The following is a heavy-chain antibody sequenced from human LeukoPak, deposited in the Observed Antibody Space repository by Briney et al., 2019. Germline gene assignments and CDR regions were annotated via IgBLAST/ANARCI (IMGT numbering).Heavy chain of an antibody. CDR1: GGSISSYY. J-gene: IGHJ4*02. V-gene: IGHV4-59*01. Sequence: PSETLSLTCTVSGGSISSYYWSWIRQPPGKGLEWIGYIYYSGSTNYNPSLKSRVTISVDTSKNQFSLKLSSVTAADTAVYYCARAQGAADYWGQGTLVTVSS. CDR3: ARAQGAADY. D-gene: IGHD6-13*01. CDR2: IYYSGST.